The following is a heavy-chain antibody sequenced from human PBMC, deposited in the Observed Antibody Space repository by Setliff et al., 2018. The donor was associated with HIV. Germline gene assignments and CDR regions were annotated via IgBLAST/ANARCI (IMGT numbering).Heavy chain of an antibody. J-gene: IGHJ4*02. CDR1: GDSISNPNYY. CDR3: ARGNFNY. CDR2: VYCGGST. D-gene: IGHD3-16*01. Sequence: PSETLSLTCSVSGDSISNPNYYWGWIRQPPGKGLEWIGSVYCGGSTYYNPSLKSRVTISVDTSKNQFSLKLSSVTAADTAVYYCARGNFNYWGQGTLVTVSS. V-gene: IGHV4-39*01.